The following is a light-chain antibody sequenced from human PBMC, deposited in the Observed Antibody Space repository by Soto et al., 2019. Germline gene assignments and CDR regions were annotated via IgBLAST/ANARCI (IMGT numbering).Light chain of an antibody. Sequence: SYELTQPPSVSVSLGHTTTMTCSGDKLGAKYVCWYQQKPGQSPVLVIYDDNKRPSGIPERFSGSNSGNTATLTISGTQALDEADYFCQAWDNSVIFGGGTKLTVL. CDR1: KLGAKY. CDR3: QAWDNSVI. V-gene: IGLV3-1*01. J-gene: IGLJ2*01. CDR2: DDN.